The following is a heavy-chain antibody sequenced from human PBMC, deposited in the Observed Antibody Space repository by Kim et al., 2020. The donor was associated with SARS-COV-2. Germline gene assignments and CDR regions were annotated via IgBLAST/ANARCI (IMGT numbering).Heavy chain of an antibody. CDR3: AKASNNYGSGSYYYYYGMDV. Sequence: GGSLRLSCAASGFTFDDYTMHWVRQAPGKGLEWVSLISWDGGSTYYADSVKGRFTISRDNSKNSLYLQMNSLRTEDTALYYCAKASNNYGSGSYYYYYGMDVCGQGTTVTVSS. CDR2: ISWDGGST. J-gene: IGHJ6*02. V-gene: IGHV3-43*01. CDR1: GFTFDDYT. D-gene: IGHD3-10*01.